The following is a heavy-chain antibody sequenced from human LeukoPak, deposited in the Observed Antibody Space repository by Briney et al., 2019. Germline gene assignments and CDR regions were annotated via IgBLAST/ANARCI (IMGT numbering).Heavy chain of an antibody. D-gene: IGHD2/OR15-2a*01. J-gene: IGHJ5*02. CDR2: FDPEDGKT. CDR1: GYTLTELS. Sequence: ASVKVSCKVSGYTLTELSMHWVRQAPGKGLEWMGGFDPEDGKTFYAQKFQGRVTMTEDTSTDTAYMELSSLRSEDTAVYYCARGASSGFYLFAPGGQGTLVTVSS. V-gene: IGHV1-24*01. CDR3: ARGASSGFYLFAP.